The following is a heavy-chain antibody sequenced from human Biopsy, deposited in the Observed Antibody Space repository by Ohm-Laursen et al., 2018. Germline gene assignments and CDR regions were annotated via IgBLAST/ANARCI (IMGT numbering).Heavy chain of an antibody. CDR3: ARDRGYYSDRTVPGYFDL. V-gene: IGHV4-59*01. CDR2: VYYTGST. Sequence: SETLFLTCPVSGDSISSYYWSWIRQPPGKGLQWIGYVYYTGSTDYNPSLQSRVTISVDTSKNHFSLRLRSVTPADTAIYYCARDRGYYSDRTVPGYFDLWGRGTLVTVSS. D-gene: IGHD3-22*01. J-gene: IGHJ2*01. CDR1: GDSISSYY.